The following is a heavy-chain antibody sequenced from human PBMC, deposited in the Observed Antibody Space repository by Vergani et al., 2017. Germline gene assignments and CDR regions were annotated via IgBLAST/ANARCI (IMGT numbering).Heavy chain of an antibody. CDR3: ARGTSRIPYYYYYGMDV. J-gene: IGHJ6*02. CDR2: INHSGST. Sequence: QVQLQQWGAGLLKPSETLSLTCAVYGGSFSGYYWSWIRQPPGKGLEWIGEINHSGSTNYNPSLKSRVTISVDTSKNQFSLKLSSVTAADTAVYYRARGTSRIPYYYYYGMDVWGQGTTVTVSS. CDR1: GGSFSGYY. V-gene: IGHV4-34*01.